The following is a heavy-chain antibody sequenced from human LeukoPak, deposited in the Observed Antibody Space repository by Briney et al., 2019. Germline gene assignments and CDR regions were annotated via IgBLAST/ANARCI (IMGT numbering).Heavy chain of an antibody. CDR1: GYTFTSYD. V-gene: IGHV1-8*01. CDR3: ARGSVAYCSGGSCYSFGFDP. J-gene: IGHJ5*02. D-gene: IGHD2-15*01. Sequence: ASVKVSCKASGYTFTSYDINWVRQATGQGLEWMGWMNPNSGNTGYAQKFQGRVTMTRNTSISTAYMVLSSLRSEDTAVYYCARGSVAYCSGGSCYSFGFDPWGQGTLVTVSS. CDR2: MNPNSGNT.